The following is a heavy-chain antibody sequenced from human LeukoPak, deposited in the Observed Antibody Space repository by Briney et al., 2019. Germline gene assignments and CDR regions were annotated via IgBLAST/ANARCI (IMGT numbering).Heavy chain of an antibody. J-gene: IGHJ6*03. Sequence: ASVKVSCKASGYTFTGYGITWVRQAPGQGLEWMGWISVYNDNTNYAQKFQGRVTMTTDTYTGTAYMELTSLRSDDTAVYYCARDLDPYYYYYYMDVWGKGTTVTVSS. V-gene: IGHV1-18*01. CDR1: GYTFTGYG. CDR2: ISVYNDNT. CDR3: ARDLDPYYYYYYMDV.